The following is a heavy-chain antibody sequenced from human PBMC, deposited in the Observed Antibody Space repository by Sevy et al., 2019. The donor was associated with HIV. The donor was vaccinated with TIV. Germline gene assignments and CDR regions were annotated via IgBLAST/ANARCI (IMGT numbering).Heavy chain of an antibody. CDR1: GFTFGSYW. CDR2: IKQDGSEK. CDR3: ARDRQFSSSPGSRARTIYYYYYTDV. V-gene: IGHV3-7*01. D-gene: IGHD2-15*01. Sequence: GGSLRLSCTASGFTFGSYWMSWVRQAPGKGLEWVANIKQDGSEKYYVDSVKGRFTISRDNAKNSLYLQMNSLRAEDTALYYCARDRQFSSSPGSRARTIYYYYYTDVWGKGTTVTVSS. J-gene: IGHJ6*03.